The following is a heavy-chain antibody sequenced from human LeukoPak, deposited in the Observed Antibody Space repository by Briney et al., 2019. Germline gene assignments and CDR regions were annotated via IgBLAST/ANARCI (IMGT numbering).Heavy chain of an antibody. D-gene: IGHD4-11*01. V-gene: IGHV3-23*01. CDR3: AKGVLTTLTPFDY. Sequence: PGGSLRLSCAASGFTFSSYAMTWVRQAPGKGLEWVSSISDSGGNTYFADSVKGRFTISRDNSKDTLYLQMNSLRAEDTAVYFCAKGVLTTLTPFDYWGQGTLVTVSS. J-gene: IGHJ4*02. CDR2: ISDSGGNT. CDR1: GFTFSSYA.